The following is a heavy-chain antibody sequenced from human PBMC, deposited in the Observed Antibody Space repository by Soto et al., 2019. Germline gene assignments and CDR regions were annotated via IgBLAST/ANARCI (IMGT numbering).Heavy chain of an antibody. CDR2: IKSTTDGGTP. D-gene: IGHD3-9*01. J-gene: IGHJ4*02. V-gene: IGHV3-15*07. CDR3: TTDYFKLRYFDWPPVDY. Sequence: GGSLRRSWAASGFTFSNAWVSWVREAPGKGQEWVGRIKSTTDGGTPDYAAPVKGRFTISRDDSKNTLYLQMNSLKTEDTAVYYCTTDYFKLRYFDWPPVDYWGQGTLVTVSS. CDR1: GFTFSNAW.